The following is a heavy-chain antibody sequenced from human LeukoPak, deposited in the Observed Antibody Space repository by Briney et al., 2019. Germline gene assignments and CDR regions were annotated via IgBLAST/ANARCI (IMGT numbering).Heavy chain of an antibody. J-gene: IGHJ6*02. Sequence: GGSLRLSCTASGFTFSSNWMHWVRQAPGKGLVWVSSISPDGSTTNYADSVKGRFTISRDNAENTLYLQMNSLRAEDTAVYYCARAGGYYGMDVWGQGTTVTVSS. V-gene: IGHV3-74*01. CDR1: GFTFSSNW. CDR3: ARAGGYYGMDV. CDR2: ISPDGSTT. D-gene: IGHD1-26*01.